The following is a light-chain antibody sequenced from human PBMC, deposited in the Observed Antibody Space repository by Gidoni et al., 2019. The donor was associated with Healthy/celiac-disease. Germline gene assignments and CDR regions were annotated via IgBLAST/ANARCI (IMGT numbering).Light chain of an antibody. CDR1: QDISND. CDR2: DAS. J-gene: IGKJ4*01. V-gene: IGKV1-33*01. CDR3: QQHDNLPLT. Sequence: FQIPRSPSSLSASVGDRVTITCQASQDISNDLDWYQQKPGKAPKLLIYDASNLETGVPSRFSGSGSGTDFTLTISSLQPEDIATYYCQQHDNLPLTFGGXTKVEIK.